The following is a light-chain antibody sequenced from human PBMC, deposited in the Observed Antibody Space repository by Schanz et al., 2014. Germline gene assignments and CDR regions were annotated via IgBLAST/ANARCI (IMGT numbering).Light chain of an antibody. CDR1: HSVRTN. CDR2: AAS. V-gene: IGKV3-15*01. CDR3: QQYHTSRT. Sequence: VVVTQSPGTLSVFPGERATLSCRASHSVRTNLAWYQQKPGQPPRLLIYAASTRATGIPARFSGSGSGPEFTLTISSLQSEDFAIYYCQQYHTSRTFGQGTKVEI. J-gene: IGKJ1*01.